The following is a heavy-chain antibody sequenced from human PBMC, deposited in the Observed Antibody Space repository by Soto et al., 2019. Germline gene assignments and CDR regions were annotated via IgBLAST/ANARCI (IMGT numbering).Heavy chain of an antibody. CDR1: GYTFSAYT. J-gene: IGHJ3*02. CDR3: ARDTETLGPRANDALDI. V-gene: IGHV1-3*01. Sequence: QAQLVQSGAEMKKPGASVKVSCKATGYTFSAYTMNWVRQAPGQSLEWMGWINAGSGNTKYSQNFQGSVSITRDTSASTVYMELTGLTSEDTAVYYCARDTETLGPRANDALDICGQGTMVTVSS. D-gene: IGHD3-3*02. CDR2: INAGSGNT.